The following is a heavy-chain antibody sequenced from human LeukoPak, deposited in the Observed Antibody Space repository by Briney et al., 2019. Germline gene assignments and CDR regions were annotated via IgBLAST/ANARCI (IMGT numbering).Heavy chain of an antibody. CDR2: MNPNSGNT. V-gene: IGHV1-8*01. J-gene: IGHJ5*02. CDR1: GYTFTSYD. Sequence: GASVKVSCKASGYTFTSYDINWVRQATGQGLEWMGWMNPNSGNTGYAQKFQGRVTMTRDNSISTAYMELSSLRFEDTAVYYCVRAMIRGVQGPWGQGTLVTVSS. CDR3: VRAMIRGVQGP. D-gene: IGHD3-10*01.